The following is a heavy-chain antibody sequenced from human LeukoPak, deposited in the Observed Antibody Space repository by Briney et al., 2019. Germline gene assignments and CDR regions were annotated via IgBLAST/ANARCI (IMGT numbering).Heavy chain of an antibody. J-gene: IGHJ4*02. CDR1: GFTFGSYW. V-gene: IGHV3-7*01. Sequence: PGGSLRLSCAASGFTFGSYWMNWVRQVPGKGLEWVANIKEDGSEKYYVDSAKGRFTISRDNAKNSLFLQMNSLRAEDTAVYYCARGARIALGYCSGGSCYPWDYWGQGTLVTVSS. CDR3: ARGARIALGYCSGGSCYPWDY. CDR2: IKEDGSEK. D-gene: IGHD2-15*01.